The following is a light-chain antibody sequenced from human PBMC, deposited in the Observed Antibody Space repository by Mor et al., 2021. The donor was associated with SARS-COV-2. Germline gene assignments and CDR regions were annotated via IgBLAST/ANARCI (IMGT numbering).Light chain of an antibody. CDR1: NYDL. CDR2: EVT. J-gene: IGLJ1*01. CDR3: YSYAGKNTFV. Sequence: NYDLVSWFQQYPGTAPKLINSEVTKRPSGDSDSFSGSNSGKTASLTISELQAEDEADYYCYSYAGKNTFVFGTGTKVTVL. V-gene: IGLV2-23*02.